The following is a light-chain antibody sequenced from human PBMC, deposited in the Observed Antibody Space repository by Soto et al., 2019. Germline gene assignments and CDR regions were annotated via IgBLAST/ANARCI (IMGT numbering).Light chain of an antibody. CDR2: DVS. CDR1: SSDVGGYNY. CDR3: SSYTSSSTPPWV. J-gene: IGLJ1*01. Sequence: QSVLTQPASVSGSPGQSITISCTGTSSDVGGYNYVSWYQQHPGKAPKLMIYDVSNRPSGVSNRFSGSKSGNTASLTISGLQVEDEADYYCSSYTSSSTPPWVFGTGTKVTVL. V-gene: IGLV2-14*01.